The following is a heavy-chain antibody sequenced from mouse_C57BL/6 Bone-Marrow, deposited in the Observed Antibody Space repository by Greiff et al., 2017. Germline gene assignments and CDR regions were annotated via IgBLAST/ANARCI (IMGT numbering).Heavy chain of an antibody. CDR3: ARDGAGVPSWYFDV. CDR2: IDPSDSYP. Sequence: QVQLQQPGAELVMPGASVKLSCKASGYTFTSYWMHWVKQRPGQGLEWIGEIDPSDSYPNYNQKFKGKSTLTVDKSSSTAYMQLSSLTSEDSAVYYCARDGAGVPSWYFDVWGTGTTVTVSS. CDR1: GYTFTSYW. J-gene: IGHJ1*03. V-gene: IGHV1-69*01. D-gene: IGHD5-1*01.